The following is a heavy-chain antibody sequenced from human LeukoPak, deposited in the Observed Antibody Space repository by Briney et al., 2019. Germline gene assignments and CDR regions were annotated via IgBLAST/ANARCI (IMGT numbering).Heavy chain of an antibody. CDR2: IRYDGSNK. V-gene: IGHV3-30*02. CDR1: GYTFSSYG. D-gene: IGHD3-22*01. J-gene: IGHJ4*02. Sequence: GGSLRLSCAASGYTFSSYGMHWVRQAPAKGLEWVAFIRYDGSNKYYADSVKGRFTVSRDNSKNTLYLQMNSLRAEDTAGYYCAKDYYDSSGYQRSGYWGQGTLVTVSS. CDR3: AKDYYDSSGYQRSGY.